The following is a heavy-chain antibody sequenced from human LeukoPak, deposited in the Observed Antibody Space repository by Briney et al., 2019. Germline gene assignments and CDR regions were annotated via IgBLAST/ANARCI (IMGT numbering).Heavy chain of an antibody. J-gene: IGHJ4*02. CDR1: GYTFTGYY. V-gene: IGHV1-2*06. Sequence: ASVKVSCKASGYTFTGYYMHWVRQAPGQGLEWMGRINPNSGGTNYAQKFQGRVTMTRDTSISTAYMELSRLRSDDTAVYYCARGVTTMVRGVHLPGYWGQGTLVTVSS. D-gene: IGHD3-10*01. CDR2: INPNSGGT. CDR3: ARGVTTMVRGVHLPGY.